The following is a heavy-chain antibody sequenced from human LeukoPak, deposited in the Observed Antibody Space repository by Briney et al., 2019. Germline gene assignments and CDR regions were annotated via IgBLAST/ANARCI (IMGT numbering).Heavy chain of an antibody. J-gene: IGHJ4*02. Sequence: GGSLRLSWAASVFTFSDYYMSWMRQAPGKELEWVSYISSSGSTIYYAEYVKGRFPISRENAKNSLYLQMNRLRAEDTAVYYCARGVRLGGDYWGQGTLVTVSS. V-gene: IGHV3-11*01. CDR1: VFTFSDYY. D-gene: IGHD3-16*01. CDR3: ARGVRLGGDY. CDR2: ISSSGSTI.